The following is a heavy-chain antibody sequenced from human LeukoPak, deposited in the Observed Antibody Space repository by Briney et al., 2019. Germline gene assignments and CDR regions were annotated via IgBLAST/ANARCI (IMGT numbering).Heavy chain of an antibody. V-gene: IGHV4-38-2*02. CDR3: ARGAEYYAIWRGYAGYSDY. CDR2: ISHRGST. J-gene: IGHJ4*02. CDR1: GYSISNGYY. Sequence: KSSETLSLTCTVSGYSISNGYYWGWIRQPPGKGLEWVGSISHRGSTYYNPSLRSRITISLDRSKQKFSLKLTSVTAADTAVYFCARGAEYYAIWRGYAGYSDYWGQGISATVSS. D-gene: IGHD3-3*01.